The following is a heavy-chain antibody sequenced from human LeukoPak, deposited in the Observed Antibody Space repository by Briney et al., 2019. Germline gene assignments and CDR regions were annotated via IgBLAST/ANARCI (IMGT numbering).Heavy chain of an antibody. D-gene: IGHD6-19*01. Sequence: PGGSLRLSCAASGFTFSSYWMSWVRQAPGKGLEWVANIKQDGSEKYYVDSVKGRFTISRDNAKNSLYLQMNSLRVEDTALYLCAAGDRNGWYFDYWGQGTLVTVSS. CDR1: GFTFSSYW. CDR3: AAGDRNGWYFDY. V-gene: IGHV3-7*03. CDR2: IKQDGSEK. J-gene: IGHJ4*02.